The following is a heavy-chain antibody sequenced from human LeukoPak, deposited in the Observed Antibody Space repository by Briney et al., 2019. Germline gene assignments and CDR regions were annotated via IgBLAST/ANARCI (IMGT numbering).Heavy chain of an antibody. Sequence: SQTLSLTCTVSGGSISSGDYYWSWIRQPPGKGLEWIGYIYYSGSTNYNPSLKSRVTISVDTSKNQFSLKLSSVTAADTAVYYCARVGNRVYWANAFDIWGQGTMVTVSP. D-gene: IGHD2-8*01. CDR3: ARVGNRVYWANAFDI. V-gene: IGHV4-30-4*01. J-gene: IGHJ3*02. CDR1: GGSISSGDYY. CDR2: IYYSGST.